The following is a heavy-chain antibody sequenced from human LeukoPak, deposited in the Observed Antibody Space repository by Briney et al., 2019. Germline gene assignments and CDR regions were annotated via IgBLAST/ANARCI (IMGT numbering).Heavy chain of an antibody. D-gene: IGHD2-2*01. CDR1: GFTFSSYS. J-gene: IGHJ4*02. CDR3: AREYRTAYFDY. Sequence: GGSLRLSCAASGFTFSSYSMNWVRQAPGKGLEGVSYISSSGSTIYYADSVKGRFTISRDNAKDSLYLQMNSLRAEDTAVYYCAREYRTAYFDYWGQGTLVTVSS. CDR2: ISSSGSTI. V-gene: IGHV3-48*01.